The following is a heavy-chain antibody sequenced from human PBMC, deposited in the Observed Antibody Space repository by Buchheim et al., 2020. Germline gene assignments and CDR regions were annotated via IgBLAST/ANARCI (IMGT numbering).Heavy chain of an antibody. Sequence: QVQLVESGGGVVQPGRSLRLSCAASGFTFSSYGMHWVRQAPGKGLEWVAFIRYDGSNKYYADSVKGRFTISRDNSKNTPYLQMNSLRAEDTAVYYCAKDRSDYYDSSGYYRHNYFDYWGQGTL. V-gene: IGHV3-30*02. CDR3: AKDRSDYYDSSGYYRHNYFDY. CDR1: GFTFSSYG. J-gene: IGHJ4*02. D-gene: IGHD3-22*01. CDR2: IRYDGSNK.